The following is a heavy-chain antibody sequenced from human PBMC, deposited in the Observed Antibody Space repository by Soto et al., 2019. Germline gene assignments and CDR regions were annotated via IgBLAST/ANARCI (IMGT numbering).Heavy chain of an antibody. J-gene: IGHJ4*02. CDR2: IYYSGST. CDR1: GGSISSYY. V-gene: IGHV4-59*08. CDR3: ARHSSTWYAEFDY. D-gene: IGHD6-13*01. Sequence: QVQLQESGPGLVKPSETLSLTCTVSGGSISSYYWSWIRQPPGKGLEWIGYIYYSGSTNYNPSLKTRVCISVVTSKNQFSLKLISVTAADPAVYYCARHSSTWYAEFDYWGQGTLVTVSS.